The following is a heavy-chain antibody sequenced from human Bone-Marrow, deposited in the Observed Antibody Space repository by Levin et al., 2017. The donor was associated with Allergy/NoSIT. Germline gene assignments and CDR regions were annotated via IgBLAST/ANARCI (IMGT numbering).Heavy chain of an antibody. D-gene: IGHD3-16*01. CDR1: DPPMNSGYY. CDR2: VYHGANT. J-gene: IGHJ5*02. V-gene: IGHV4-38-2*02. CDR3: ARGWRGSGRLGS. Sequence: RASETLSLTCSLSDPPMNSGYYWAWIRQSPGTGLEWIGTVYHGANTYYNPSLKGRVTLSLDTSKNQFTLSLLSVTAADSALYFCARGWRGSGRLGSWGRGTLVTVSS.